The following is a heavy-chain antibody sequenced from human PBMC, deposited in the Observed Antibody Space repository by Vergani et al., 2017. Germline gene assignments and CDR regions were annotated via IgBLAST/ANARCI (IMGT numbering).Heavy chain of an antibody. V-gene: IGHV3-9*01. Sequence: EVQLVESGGGLVQPGRSLRLSCAASGFTFDDYAMHWVRQAPGKGLEWVSGISWNSGSIGYADSVKGRFTISRDNAKNSLYLQMNSLRAEDTALYYCAREEQWLVQNWGQGTLVTVSS. CDR3: AREEQWLVQN. D-gene: IGHD6-19*01. CDR1: GFTFDDYA. J-gene: IGHJ4*02. CDR2: ISWNSGSI.